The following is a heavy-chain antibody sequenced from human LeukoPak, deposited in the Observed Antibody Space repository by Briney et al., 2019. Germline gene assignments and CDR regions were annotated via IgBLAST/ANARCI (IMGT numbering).Heavy chain of an antibody. CDR2: IYSGGST. Sequence: GGSLRLSCAASGFTVSSNYMSWVRQAPGKGLEWVSVIYSGGSTYYADSVKGRFTISRDNSKNTLYLQMNSLRAEDTAVYYRARESGWFSLAYWGQGTLVTVSS. V-gene: IGHV3-66*01. D-gene: IGHD6-19*01. CDR3: ARESGWFSLAY. CDR1: GFTVSSNY. J-gene: IGHJ4*02.